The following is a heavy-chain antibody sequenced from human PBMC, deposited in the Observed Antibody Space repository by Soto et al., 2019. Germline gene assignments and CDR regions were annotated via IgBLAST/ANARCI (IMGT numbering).Heavy chain of an antibody. J-gene: IGHJ4*02. Sequence: QVQLQESGPGLVKPSQTLSLTCTASGGSISSGGYYWSWIRQHPGKGLEWIGYIYYSGSTYYNPSLESRVTISVDTSKNQFSLKLSSVTAADTAVYYCARARDTAMVTQYYFDYWGQGTLVTVSS. D-gene: IGHD5-18*01. CDR3: ARARDTAMVTQYYFDY. CDR1: GGSISSGGYY. V-gene: IGHV4-31*03. CDR2: IYYSGST.